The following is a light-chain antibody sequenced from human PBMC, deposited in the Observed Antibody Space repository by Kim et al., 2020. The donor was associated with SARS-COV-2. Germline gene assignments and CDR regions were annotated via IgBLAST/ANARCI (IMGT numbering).Light chain of an antibody. CDR1: NSDVGGYNY. Sequence: QSALPQPRSVSGSPGQSVTISCTGTNSDVGGYNYVSWYKQHPGEAPKLLIYDVTKRPSGVPDRFSGSKSGNAASLTISGLQAEDEADYYCCSYAGTYTWVFGGGTKVTVL. CDR3: CSYAGTYTWV. CDR2: DVT. V-gene: IGLV2-11*01. J-gene: IGLJ3*02.